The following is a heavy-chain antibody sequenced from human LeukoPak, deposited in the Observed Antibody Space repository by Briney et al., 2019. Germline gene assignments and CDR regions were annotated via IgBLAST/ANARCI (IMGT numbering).Heavy chain of an antibody. CDR3: ARDYADYVGYFFFDY. D-gene: IGHD4-17*01. CDR2: ISGGGEIT. J-gene: IGHJ4*02. V-gene: IGHV3-23*01. CDR1: GFTFNNYA. Sequence: GGSLRLSCAASGFTFNNYAMNWVRQAPGKGLEWVSSISGGGEITYYADSAKGRFTISRDNSQNTLYLQMNSLRAEDTAVYYCARDYADYVGYFFFDYWGQGTLVTVSS.